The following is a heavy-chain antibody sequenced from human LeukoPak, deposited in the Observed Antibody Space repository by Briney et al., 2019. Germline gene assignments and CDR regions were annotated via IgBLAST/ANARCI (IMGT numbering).Heavy chain of an antibody. D-gene: IGHD3-22*01. Sequence: GGSLRLSCAACGFTFSNYAMHWVRQAPAKGLEWVAVISYDGTNKYYADSVKGRFTISRDNSKNTMYLQMNSLRAEDTAMYYCARAPMSYDSSGFGGAFDIWGQGTMVTVSS. CDR2: ISYDGTNK. J-gene: IGHJ3*02. V-gene: IGHV3-30-3*01. CDR3: ARAPMSYDSSGFGGAFDI. CDR1: GFTFSNYA.